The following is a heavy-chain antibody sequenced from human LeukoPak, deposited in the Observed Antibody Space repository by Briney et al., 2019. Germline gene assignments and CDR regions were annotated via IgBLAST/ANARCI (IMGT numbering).Heavy chain of an antibody. J-gene: IGHJ3*02. Sequence: GDSLKISCKGSGYSFTSYWIGWVRQMPGKGLEWMGIIYPGDSDTRYSPSFQGQVTISADKSISTAYLQWSSLKASDTAMYYCARPPALYYYGSGSPDDAFDIWGQGTMVTVSS. CDR3: ARPPALYYYGSGSPDDAFDI. V-gene: IGHV5-51*01. D-gene: IGHD3-10*01. CDR1: GYSFTSYW. CDR2: IYPGDSDT.